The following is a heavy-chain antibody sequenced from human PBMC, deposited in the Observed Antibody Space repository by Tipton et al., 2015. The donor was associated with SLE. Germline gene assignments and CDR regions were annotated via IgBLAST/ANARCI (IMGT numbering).Heavy chain of an antibody. CDR1: GESFSGYY. J-gene: IGHJ5*02. CDR3: ARGGTGDGRNPFDP. Sequence: TLSLTCAVYGESFSGYYWSWIRQPPGKGLEWIGEISPSVSTNYNPSLKSRVTISVDTSKNQYSLKLNSVIAADTAVYYCARGGTGDGRNPFDPWGQGTLVTVSS. V-gene: IGHV4-34*01. CDR2: ISPSVST. D-gene: IGHD4-23*01.